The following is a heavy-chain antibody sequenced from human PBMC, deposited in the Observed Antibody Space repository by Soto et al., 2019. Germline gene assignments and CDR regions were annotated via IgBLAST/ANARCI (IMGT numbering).Heavy chain of an antibody. CDR2: ISWNSGSI. CDR1: GFTFDDYA. J-gene: IGHJ4*02. V-gene: IGHV3-9*01. CDR3: AKDMGYSGYDSFDY. Sequence: EVQLVESGGGLVQPGRSLRLSCAASGFTFDDYARHWVRQAPGKGLEWVSGISWNSGSIGYADSVKGRFTISRDNAKNSLYLQMNSLRAEDTALYYCAKDMGYSGYDSFDYWGQGTLVTVSS. D-gene: IGHD5-12*01.